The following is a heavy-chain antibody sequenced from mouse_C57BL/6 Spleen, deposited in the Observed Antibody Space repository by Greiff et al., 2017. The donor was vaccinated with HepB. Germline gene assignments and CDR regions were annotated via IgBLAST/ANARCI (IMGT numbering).Heavy chain of an antibody. CDR3: ARGDYDEGFAY. CDR1: GYTFTSYW. V-gene: IGHV1-52*01. CDR2: IDPSDSET. D-gene: IGHD2-4*01. J-gene: IGHJ3*01. Sequence: QVQLQHPGAELVRPGSSVKLSCKASGYTFTSYWMHWVKQRPIQGLEWIGNIDPSDSETHYNQKFKDKATLTVDKSSSTAYMQLSSLTSEDSAVYYCARGDYDEGFAYWGQGTLVTVSA.